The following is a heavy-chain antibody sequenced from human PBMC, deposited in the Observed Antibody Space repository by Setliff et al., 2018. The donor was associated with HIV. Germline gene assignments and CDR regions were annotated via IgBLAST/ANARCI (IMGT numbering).Heavy chain of an antibody. CDR3: ARLGYYNFWSGYWTDY. J-gene: IGHJ4*01. D-gene: IGHD3-3*01. CDR1: GGSFSGYY. Sequence: LSLTCAVYGGSFSGYYWNWIRQPPGKGLEWIGEIIHSGGTNYNPSLKSRVTISVDTSKNQFSLKLNSVTAADTATYYCARLGYYNFWSGYWTDYWGHGTLVTVSS. CDR2: IIHSGGT. V-gene: IGHV4-34*12.